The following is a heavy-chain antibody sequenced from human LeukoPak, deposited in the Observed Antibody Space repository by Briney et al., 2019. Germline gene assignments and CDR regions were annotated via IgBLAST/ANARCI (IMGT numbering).Heavy chain of an antibody. CDR3: AREAIYDSSGYRDAFDI. V-gene: IGHV1-2*06. CDR1: GYTFTGYY. D-gene: IGHD3-22*01. Sequence: ASVRVSCKASGYTFTGYYMHWVRQAPGQGLEWMGRINPNSGGTNYAQKFQGRVTMTRDTSISTAYMELSRLRSDDTAVYHCAREAIYDSSGYRDAFDIWGQGTMVTVSS. J-gene: IGHJ3*02. CDR2: INPNSGGT.